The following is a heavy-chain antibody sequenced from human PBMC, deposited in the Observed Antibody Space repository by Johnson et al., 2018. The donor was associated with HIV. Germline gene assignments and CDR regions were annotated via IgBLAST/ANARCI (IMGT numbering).Heavy chain of an antibody. Sequence: QVQLVESGGGVVQPGRSLRLSCVASGFTFSSYAMHWVRQAPGKGLEWVAVISYDGSNKYYADSVKGRFTISRDNSKNTLYLQMNSLRAEDTAVYYCAKGPLEAYDAFDIWGQGTMVTVSS. CDR1: GFTFSSYA. V-gene: IGHV3-30*04. CDR3: AKGPLEAYDAFDI. CDR2: ISYDGSNK. D-gene: IGHD5-24*01. J-gene: IGHJ3*02.